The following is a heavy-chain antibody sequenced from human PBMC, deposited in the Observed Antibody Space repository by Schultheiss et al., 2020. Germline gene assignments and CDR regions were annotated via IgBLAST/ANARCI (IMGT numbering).Heavy chain of an antibody. CDR2: IIPIFGTA. Sequence: SVKVSCKASGGTFSSYAISWVRQAPGQGLEWMGGIIPIFGTANYAQKFQGRVTITADESTSTAYMELRSLRSDDTAVYYCARVYPPPGTPNSSGRRGYNRVGDYWGKGTLVTVPS. CDR3: ARVYPPPGTPNSSGRRGYNRVGDY. CDR1: GGTFSSYA. V-gene: IGHV1-69*13. D-gene: IGHD3-22*01. J-gene: IGHJ4*02.